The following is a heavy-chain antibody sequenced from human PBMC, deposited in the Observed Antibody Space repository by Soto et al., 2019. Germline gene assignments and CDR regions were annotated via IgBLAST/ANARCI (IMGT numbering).Heavy chain of an antibody. V-gene: IGHV3-21*01. D-gene: IGHD2-15*01. Sequence: EVQLVESGGGLVKPGGSLRLSCAASGFTFSSYSMNWVRQAPGKGLEWVSSISSSSSHIYYADSVKGPFTISRDNAKNALYLQMNSLRAEDTAVYYCAFFRLRAARFDYWGQGTLVTVSS. CDR3: AFFRLRAARFDY. CDR2: ISSSSSHI. J-gene: IGHJ4*02. CDR1: GFTFSSYS.